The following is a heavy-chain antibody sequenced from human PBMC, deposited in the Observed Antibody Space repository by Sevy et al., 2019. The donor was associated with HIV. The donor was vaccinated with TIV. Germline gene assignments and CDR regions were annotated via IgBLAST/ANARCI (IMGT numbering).Heavy chain of an antibody. D-gene: IGHD3-10*01. CDR1: GFTFSSHA. Sequence: GGSLRLSCAASGFTFSSHAMHWVRQAPGKGLEWAAVISYDGSNKYYAESVKGRFTISRDNSKSTQYLQMGSLRPEDTAVYYCARGGYYYGSGIYNWFDPWGQGTLVTVSS. CDR2: ISYDGSNK. J-gene: IGHJ5*02. V-gene: IGHV3-30-3*01. CDR3: ARGGYYYGSGIYNWFDP.